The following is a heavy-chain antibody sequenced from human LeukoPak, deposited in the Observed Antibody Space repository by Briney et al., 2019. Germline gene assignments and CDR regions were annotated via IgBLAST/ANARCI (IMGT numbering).Heavy chain of an antibody. V-gene: IGHV3-23*01. CDR3: AKGSSYSNYPHYFDY. J-gene: IGHJ4*02. CDR2: ISGRGDNI. D-gene: IGHD4-11*01. CDR1: GFTFYNYA. Sequence: GGSLRLSCAASGFTFYNYAMSWVRQAPGKGLEWVSSISGRGDNIYYADSVKGRFTISRDNSKNTLFLQMNSLRAEDTAVYYCAKGSSYSNYPHYFDYWGQGTQVTVSS.